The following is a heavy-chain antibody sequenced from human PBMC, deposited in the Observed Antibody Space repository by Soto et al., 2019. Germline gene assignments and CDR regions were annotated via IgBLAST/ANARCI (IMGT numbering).Heavy chain of an antibody. CDR3: ARGGGVDV. CDR1: GFTFSSYS. Sequence: EVQLVESGGGLVQPGGSLRLSCVASGFTFSSYSMNWVRQAPGKGLEWVSYMSSSSSVIYYADSVKGRFTISRDNAKNSLYMQMNRLRAADKAVYYCARGGGVDVGGKGTTVTVSS. J-gene: IGHJ6*04. V-gene: IGHV3-48*01. CDR2: MSSSSSVI. D-gene: IGHD2-15*01.